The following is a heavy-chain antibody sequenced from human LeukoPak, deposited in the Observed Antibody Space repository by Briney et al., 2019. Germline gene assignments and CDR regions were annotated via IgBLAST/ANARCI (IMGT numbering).Heavy chain of an antibody. CDR1: GGSITSYY. D-gene: IGHD3-10*01. Sequence: ASETLSLTCTVSGGSITSYYWSWIRQPPGKGLEWIGYIYYSGSSNYNPSLKSRVTISVDTSKNQFPLKLNSVTAADTAVYYCARDLWGSGSYYPLDYWGQGTLVTVSS. CDR3: ARDLWGSGSYYPLDY. V-gene: IGHV4-59*01. CDR2: IYYSGSS. J-gene: IGHJ4*02.